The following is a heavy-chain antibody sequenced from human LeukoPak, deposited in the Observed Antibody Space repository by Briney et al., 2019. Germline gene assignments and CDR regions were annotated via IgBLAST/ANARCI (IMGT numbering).Heavy chain of an antibody. Sequence: ASVKVSCKTSGFTFTGYFLHWVRQAPGQGLEWMGRINPNSGGANYAQKFQGRVTMTRDTSISTAYMELSRLRSDDTAVYYCARDQRRTMVRGGRYYYGMDVWGQGTTVTVSS. V-gene: IGHV1-2*02. J-gene: IGHJ6*02. CDR1: GFTFTGYF. CDR3: ARDQRRTMVRGGRYYYGMDV. D-gene: IGHD3-10*01. CDR2: INPNSGGA.